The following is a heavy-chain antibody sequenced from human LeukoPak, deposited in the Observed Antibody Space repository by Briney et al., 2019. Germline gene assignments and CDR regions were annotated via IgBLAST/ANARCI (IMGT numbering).Heavy chain of an antibody. V-gene: IGHV4-34*01. CDR2: INHSGST. D-gene: IGHD3-10*01. Sequence: SDTLSLTCAVCGGSFSGYYWSGIRQPPGKGLEWSGEINHSGSTNYNPSLKSRVTIPVDTSKTQFSLKLRSVPAADTAVYYCARGRSTFGRPHYYGAWSYIREYHWFDPWGQGTLVTVPS. CDR3: ARGRSTFGRPHYYGAWSYIREYHWFDP. CDR1: GGSFSGYY. J-gene: IGHJ5*02.